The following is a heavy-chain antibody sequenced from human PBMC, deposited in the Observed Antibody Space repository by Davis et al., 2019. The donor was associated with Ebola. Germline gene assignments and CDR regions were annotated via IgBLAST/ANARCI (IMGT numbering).Heavy chain of an antibody. V-gene: IGHV3-23*01. CDR3: AKDGVVDWIAAAGMYDP. D-gene: IGHD6-13*01. Sequence: PGGSLRLSCAASGFTFDDYAMHWVRQAPGKGLEWVSAISGSGGSTYYADSVKGRFTISRDNSKNTLYLQMNSLRAEDTAVYYCAKDGVVDWIAAAGMYDPWGQGTLVTVSS. CDR1: GFTFDDYA. CDR2: ISGSGGST. J-gene: IGHJ5*02.